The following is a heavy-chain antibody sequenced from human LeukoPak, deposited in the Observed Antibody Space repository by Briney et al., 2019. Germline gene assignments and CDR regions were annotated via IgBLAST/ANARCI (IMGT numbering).Heavy chain of an antibody. Sequence: GGSLRLSCADSQFTFNGSWMNWVRQAPGKGLEWVSGTSTSGGSTYYADSVKGRFTISRDNSKNTLSLQMTSLRAEDTAVYYCATARGGYWGQGTLVTVSS. CDR3: ATARGGY. CDR2: TSTSGGST. CDR1: QFTFNGSW. D-gene: IGHD2-15*01. J-gene: IGHJ4*02. V-gene: IGHV3-23*01.